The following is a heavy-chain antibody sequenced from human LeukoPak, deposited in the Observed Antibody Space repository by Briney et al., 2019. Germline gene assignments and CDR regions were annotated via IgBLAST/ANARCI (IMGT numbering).Heavy chain of an antibody. CDR2: IYYSGNT. D-gene: IGHD6-19*01. Sequence: PSETLSLTCTVSGGSINSGDYYWGWIRQPPGKGLEWIGSIYYSGNTYYNPSLKSRVTISVDTSKNQFSLKLSSVTAADTAVYYCARGEQWLGSWFDYWGQGTLVTVSS. CDR1: GGSINSGDYY. V-gene: IGHV4-39*07. J-gene: IGHJ4*02. CDR3: ARGEQWLGSWFDY.